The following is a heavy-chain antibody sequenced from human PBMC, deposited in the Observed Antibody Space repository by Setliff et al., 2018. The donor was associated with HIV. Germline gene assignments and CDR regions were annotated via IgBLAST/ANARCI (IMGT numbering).Heavy chain of an antibody. D-gene: IGHD3-9*01. V-gene: IGHV3-23*01. CDR2: ISGSGGAT. CDR1: GFTFSSYA. J-gene: IGHJ4*02. CDR3: ARDPASPDYYARFDY. Sequence: GGSLRLSCSASGFTFSSYAMSWVRQAPGKGLEWVSVISGSGGATYYADSEKGRFTISRDNAKNSLYLQMNSLRAEDTAVYYCARDPASPDYYARFDYWGQGALVTVSS.